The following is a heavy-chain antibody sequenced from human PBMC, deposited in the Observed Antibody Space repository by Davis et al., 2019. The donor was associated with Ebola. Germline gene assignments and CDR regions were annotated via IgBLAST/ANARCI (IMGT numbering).Heavy chain of an antibody. V-gene: IGHV4-34*01. CDR3: ARRRGTYPDWYLDL. CDR2: INHSGST. CDR1: GGSFSGYY. J-gene: IGHJ2*01. Sequence: SETLSLTCAVYGGSFSGYYWSWIRQPPGKGLEWIGEINHSGSTNYNPSLKSRVTISVDTSKNQFSLKLSSVTAADTAVYYCARRRGTYPDWYLDLWGRGTLVIVSS.